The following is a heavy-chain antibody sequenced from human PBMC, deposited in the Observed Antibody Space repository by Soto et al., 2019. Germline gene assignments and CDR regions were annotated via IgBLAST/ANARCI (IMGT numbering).Heavy chain of an antibody. CDR1: GFTFSDYG. CDR3: TRDIAMGAYIDAFDI. V-gene: IGHV3-33*01. J-gene: IGHJ3*02. CDR2: IWYDGTNK. Sequence: VQLVESGGGVVQPGRSLRLSCAASGFTFSDYGMHWVRQAPGKGLEWVAIIWYDGTNKYYAESVKGRFTISRDNSKNTLSLQMSSLRAEDTAVYYCTRDIAMGAYIDAFDIWGQGTMVTVSS. D-gene: IGHD6-19*01.